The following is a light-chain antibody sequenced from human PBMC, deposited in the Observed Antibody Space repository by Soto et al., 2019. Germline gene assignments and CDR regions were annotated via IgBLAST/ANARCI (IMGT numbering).Light chain of an antibody. V-gene: IGKV1-39*01. Sequence: DIQMTQSPSSLSASVGDRVTITCRASQSISSYLNWYQQKPGKAPKLLIYAASSLQSGVPSRFSGSGSGTDFTLTISSLQPEDFATYYCQQSNNTPQTFGQGTKLEIK. CDR3: QQSNNTPQT. J-gene: IGKJ2*01. CDR1: QSISSY. CDR2: AAS.